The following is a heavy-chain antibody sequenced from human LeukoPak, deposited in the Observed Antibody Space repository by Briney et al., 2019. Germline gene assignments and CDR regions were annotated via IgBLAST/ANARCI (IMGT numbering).Heavy chain of an antibody. J-gene: IGHJ6*02. CDR1: GGTFSSYA. V-gene: IGHV1-69*13. CDR2: ITPIFGTA. CDR3: ARRQMGTDYYYYGMDV. Sequence: ASVKVSCKASGGTFSSYAISWVRQAPGQGLEWMGGITPIFGTANYAQKFQGRVTITADESTSTAYMELSSLRSEDTAVYYCARRQMGTDYYYYGMDVWGQGTTVTVSS. D-gene: IGHD2-8*02.